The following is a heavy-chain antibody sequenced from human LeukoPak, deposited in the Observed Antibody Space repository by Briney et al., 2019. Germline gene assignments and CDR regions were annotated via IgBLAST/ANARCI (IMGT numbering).Heavy chain of an antibody. CDR1: GFTFSSSA. J-gene: IGHJ6*02. CDR2: VSGADGSNK. CDR3: ARDGGMIRFGGQDV. V-gene: IGHV3-23*01. Sequence: GGSLRLSCAASGFTFSSSAMSWVRLVPGKGLQWVSSVSGADGSNKYYADSVKGRFTISRDNSKNTLYLQMNSLRAEDTAVYYCARDGGMIRFGGQDVWGQGTTVTVS. D-gene: IGHD3-16*01.